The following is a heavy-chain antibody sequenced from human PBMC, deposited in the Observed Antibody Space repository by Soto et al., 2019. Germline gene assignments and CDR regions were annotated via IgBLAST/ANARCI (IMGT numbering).Heavy chain of an antibody. CDR2: IYYSGST. V-gene: IGHV4-59*07. CDR3: ARGRSTGYSSSCYDFDY. J-gene: IGHJ4*02. Sequence: PXDTLSIAGPLCGGCMSSSVCTWTWQPPGKGLEWIGYIYYSGSTNYNPSLKSRVTISVDTSKNQFSLKLSSVTAADTAVYYCARGRSTGYSSSCYDFDYLVQGTMVTGSS. D-gene: IGHD6-13*01. CDR1: GGCMSSSV.